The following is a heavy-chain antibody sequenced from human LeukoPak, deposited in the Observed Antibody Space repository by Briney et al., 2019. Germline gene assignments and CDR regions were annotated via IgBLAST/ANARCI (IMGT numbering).Heavy chain of an antibody. D-gene: IGHD2-8*01. CDR3: ARDHYCTHGVCHSFDL. CDR1: GGSFSNYT. CDR2: VTPIFGTA. V-gene: IGHV1-69*13. J-gene: IGHJ2*01. Sequence: GASVKVSCKASGGSFSNYTFIWVRQAPGQGLEWMGGVTPIFGTANYAQKFQDRVMITADESTSAAYMEVSSLRSEDTAMYYCARDHYCTHGVCHSFDLWGRGTLVSVSS.